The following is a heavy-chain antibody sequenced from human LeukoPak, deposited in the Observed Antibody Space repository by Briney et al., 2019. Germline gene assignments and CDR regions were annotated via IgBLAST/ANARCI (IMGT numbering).Heavy chain of an antibody. CDR1: GFTFSSYT. J-gene: IGHJ6*02. D-gene: IGHD3-22*01. CDR2: ISSSSNYI. CDR3: ARERYYYDSSGLYYYYGMDV. Sequence: GGSLRLSCAASGFTFSSYTMNWVRQAPGKGLEWVSSISSSSNYIYYADSVKGRFTISRDDAKDSLYLQMNSLRAEDTAVYYCARERYYYDSSGLYYYYGMDVWGQGTTVTVSS. V-gene: IGHV3-21*01.